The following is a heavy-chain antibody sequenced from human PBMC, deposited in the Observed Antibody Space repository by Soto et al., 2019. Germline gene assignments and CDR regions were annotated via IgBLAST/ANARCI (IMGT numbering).Heavy chain of an antibody. V-gene: IGHV4-39*01. CDR1: GGSISSSSYY. J-gene: IGHJ6*02. D-gene: IGHD6-13*01. CDR2: IYYSGST. Sequence: SETLSLTCTVSGGSISSSSYYWGWIRQPPGKGLEWIGSIYYSGSTYYNPSLKSRVTISVDTSKNQFSLKLSSVTAADTAVYYCARHLGPYSSSWDNYGMDVWGQGTTVTVSS. CDR3: ARHLGPYSSSWDNYGMDV.